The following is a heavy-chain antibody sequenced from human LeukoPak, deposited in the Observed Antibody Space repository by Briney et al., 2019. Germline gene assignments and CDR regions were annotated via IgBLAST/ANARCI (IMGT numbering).Heavy chain of an antibody. D-gene: IGHD6-13*01. V-gene: IGHV4-34*01. Sequence: TSETLSLTCAVYGGSFSGYYWSWIRQPPGKGLEWIGEINHSGSTNYNPSLKSRVTISVDTSKNQFSLKLSSVTAADTAVYYCARANREGYSSSWKTKINWFDPWGQGTLVTVSS. CDR2: INHSGST. CDR1: GGSFSGYY. CDR3: ARANREGYSSSWKTKINWFDP. J-gene: IGHJ5*02.